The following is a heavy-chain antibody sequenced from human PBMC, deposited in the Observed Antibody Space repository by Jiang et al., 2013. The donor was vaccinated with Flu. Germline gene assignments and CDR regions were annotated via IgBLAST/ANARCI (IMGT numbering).Heavy chain of an antibody. CDR3: ARGLSFFXGEKYGMDV. D-gene: IGHD1-1*01. J-gene: IGHJ6*02. V-gene: IGHV1-8*01. CDR1: GYTFVSYD. CDR2: MNPKSGDT. Sequence: GAEVKKPGASVKVSCKASGYTFVSYDINWVRQASGRGLEWLGWMNPKSGDTGYAHSFQGRVTMTRDTSINTAYMELSSLRSEDTAVYFCARGLSFFXGEKYGMDVWGQGTAVTVSS.